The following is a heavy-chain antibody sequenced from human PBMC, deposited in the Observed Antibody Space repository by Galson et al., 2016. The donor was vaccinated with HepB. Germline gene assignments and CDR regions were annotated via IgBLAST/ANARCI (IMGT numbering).Heavy chain of an antibody. Sequence: SLRLSCAASGLIFSNYDFHWVRQAPGKGLEWVAVISTAGRTKFYAESVKGRSTISRDNSKNTLYLQMNSLRAEDTSVYYCARGPGSYYRGREYYYGMDVWGQGTTVTVSS. D-gene: IGHD3-10*01. CDR3: ARGPGSYYRGREYYYGMDV. CDR1: GLIFSNYD. V-gene: IGHV3-30*03. CDR2: ISTAGRTK. J-gene: IGHJ6*02.